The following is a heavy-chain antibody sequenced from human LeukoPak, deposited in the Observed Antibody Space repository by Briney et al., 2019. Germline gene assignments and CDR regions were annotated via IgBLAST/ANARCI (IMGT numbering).Heavy chain of an antibody. CDR3: VREAVSSSWNNWYFDL. Sequence: PGGSLRLSCAASGFTVSSNYMSWVRQAPGKGLEWVSVIYSGGSSYYADSVKGRFTISRDNSKNTLYLQMNSLRAEDTAVYYCVREAVSSSWNNWYFDLWGRGTLVTVSS. V-gene: IGHV3-53*01. J-gene: IGHJ2*01. D-gene: IGHD6-13*01. CDR1: GFTVSSNY. CDR2: IYSGGSS.